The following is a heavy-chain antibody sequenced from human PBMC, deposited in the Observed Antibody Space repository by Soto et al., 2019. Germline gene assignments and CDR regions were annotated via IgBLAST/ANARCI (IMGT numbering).Heavy chain of an antibody. J-gene: IGHJ4*02. CDR1: GDSITSNSYF. CDR3: ARGYGRNFAY. CDR2: IYYSGTT. D-gene: IGHD5-18*01. Sequence: SETLSLTCTVSGDSITSNSYFWAWIRQPPGKGLEWIGSIYYSGTTYYNPSLKSRVTISVDRSKNQFSLKLSSVTAADTAVYYCARGYGRNFAYWGQGTLVTVSS. V-gene: IGHV4-39*01.